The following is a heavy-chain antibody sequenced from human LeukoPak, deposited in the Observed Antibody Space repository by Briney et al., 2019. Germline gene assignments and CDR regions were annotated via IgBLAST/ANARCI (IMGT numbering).Heavy chain of an antibody. Sequence: SVRVSCKASGGTFSSYAISWVRQAPGQGLEWMGGIIPIFGTANYAQKFQGRVTITTDESTSTAYMELSSLRSEDTAVYYCAGHSMVTDYYYYMDVWGKGTTVTVSS. CDR1: GGTFSSYA. D-gene: IGHD5-18*01. J-gene: IGHJ6*03. CDR3: AGHSMVTDYYYYMDV. CDR2: IIPIFGTA. V-gene: IGHV1-69*05.